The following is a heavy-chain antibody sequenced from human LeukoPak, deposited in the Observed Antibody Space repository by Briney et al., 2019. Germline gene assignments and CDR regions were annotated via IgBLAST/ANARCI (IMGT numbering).Heavy chain of an antibody. D-gene: IGHD3-9*01. J-gene: IGHJ4*02. V-gene: IGHV1-69*04. CDR3: ARDILTGYYKYYFDY. CDR2: IIPILGIA. CDR1: GGTFSSYA. Sequence: ASVKVSCKASGGTFSSYAISWVRQAPGQGLEWMGRIIPILGIANYAQKFQGRVTITADKSTSTAYMELSSLRSEDTAVYYCARDILTGYYKYYFDYWSQGTLVTVSS.